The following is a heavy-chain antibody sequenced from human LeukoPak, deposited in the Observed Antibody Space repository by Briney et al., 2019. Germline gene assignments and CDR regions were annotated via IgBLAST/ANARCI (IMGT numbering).Heavy chain of an antibody. Sequence: GGSLRLSCAASGFTFSGYPIHWVRQAPGKGLEWVAVISYDGSNKYYADSVKGRFTISRDNSKNTLYLQMNSLRAEDTAVYYCAKDSLARCFDYWGHGTLVSVSS. V-gene: IGHV3-30-3*02. CDR1: GFTFSGYP. J-gene: IGHJ4*01. D-gene: IGHD4-17*01. CDR3: AKDSLARCFDY. CDR2: ISYDGSNK.